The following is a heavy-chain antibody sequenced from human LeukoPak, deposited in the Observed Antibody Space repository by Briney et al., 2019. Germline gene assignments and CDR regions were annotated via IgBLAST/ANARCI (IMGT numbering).Heavy chain of an antibody. J-gene: IGHJ3*02. V-gene: IGHV3-48*03. CDR2: IGGSGSPT. CDR3: AREIIPTPDTFDI. Sequence: GGSLRLSCVVSGFNFGSHEMSWVRQAPGKGLEWVSYIGGSGSPTHYADSVKGRFTVSRDNVKNSLYLQLNNLRAEDTAVYYCAREIIPTPDTFDIWGQGTVVTVSS. D-gene: IGHD4-11*01. CDR1: GFNFGSHE.